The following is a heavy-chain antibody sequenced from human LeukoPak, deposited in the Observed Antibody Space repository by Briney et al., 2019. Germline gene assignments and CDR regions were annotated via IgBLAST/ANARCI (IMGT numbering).Heavy chain of an antibody. D-gene: IGHD3-3*01. CDR3: ARVLDFWSGYVYFDY. J-gene: IGHJ4*02. Sequence: GASVKVSCKASGYTFTSYDINWVRQATGQGLEWMGWINPNSGDTNYAQKFQGRVTMTRDTSISTAYMELSRLRSDDTAVYYCARVLDFWSGYVYFDYWGQGTLVTVSS. CDR1: GYTFTSYD. CDR2: INPNSGDT. V-gene: IGHV1-2*02.